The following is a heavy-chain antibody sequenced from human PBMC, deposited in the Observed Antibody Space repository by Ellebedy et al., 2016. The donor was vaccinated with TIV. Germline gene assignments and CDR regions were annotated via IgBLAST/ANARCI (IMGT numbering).Heavy chain of an antibody. CDR1: GYIFTSFY. D-gene: IGHD4-17*01. CDR3: ARYGDFVDAFDI. V-gene: IGHV1-46*01. CDR2: INPSGGGT. Sequence: ASVKVSCXASGYIFTSFYIHFVRQAPGQGLEWMGVINPSGGGTSYAQNFQGRVTSTTDTSTNTVYMELSSLRSEDTAIYYSARYGDFVDAFDIWGQGTMVSVSS. J-gene: IGHJ3*02.